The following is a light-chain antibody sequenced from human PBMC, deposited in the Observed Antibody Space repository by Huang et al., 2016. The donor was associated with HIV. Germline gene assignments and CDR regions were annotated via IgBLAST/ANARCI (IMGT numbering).Light chain of an antibody. CDR3: QQYERWPPLT. V-gene: IGKV3-15*01. J-gene: IGKJ4*01. Sequence: DIVMTQSPDTLSVSPGERATLSCRASQSVRDKLAWYQPKPGQAPRRLLQATSTRAAGVPARCSGSGSGTECTLTSSSLQSEDCGVYYCQQYERWPPLTVGGGTKVEIK. CDR1: QSVRDK. CDR2: ATS.